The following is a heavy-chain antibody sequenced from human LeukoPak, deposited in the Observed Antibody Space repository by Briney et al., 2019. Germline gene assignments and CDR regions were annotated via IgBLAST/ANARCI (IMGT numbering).Heavy chain of an antibody. CDR1: GFTFSDYY. CDR3: ARDISGYGTPYYFDY. D-gene: IGHD5-12*01. Sequence: GGSLRLSCAASGFTFSDYYMSWIRQAPGKGLEWVSYISNSGSTIYYADSVKGRFTISRDNAKNSLYLQMNSLRAEDTAVYYCARDISGYGTPYYFDYWGQGTLVTVSS. V-gene: IGHV3-11*01. J-gene: IGHJ4*02. CDR2: ISNSGSTI.